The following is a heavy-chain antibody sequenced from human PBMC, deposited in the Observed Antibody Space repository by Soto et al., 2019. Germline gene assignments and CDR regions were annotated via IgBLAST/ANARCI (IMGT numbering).Heavy chain of an antibody. D-gene: IGHD3-16*01. CDR1: GGAISSGGYY. CDR3: ARRIHYVWFDP. Sequence: PSETLSLTCTVSGGAISSGGYYWTWIRQHPGKGLEWIGYIYDSGSTYYNPSLKSRISISVDTSKNQFSLKLRSVTAADTAVYYCARRIHYVWFDPWGQGTLVTVS. CDR2: IYDSGST. V-gene: IGHV4-31*02. J-gene: IGHJ5*02.